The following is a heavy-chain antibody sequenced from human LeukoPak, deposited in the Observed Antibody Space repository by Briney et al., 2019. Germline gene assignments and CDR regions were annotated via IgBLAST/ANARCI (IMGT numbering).Heavy chain of an antibody. CDR3: AKDYDSRGYYFHH. D-gene: IGHD3-22*01. CDR1: GFIFSSYA. J-gene: IGHJ1*01. Sequence: PGGSLRLSCEASGFIFSSYAMSWVRQAPGKGLEWVSAISGSGGSTDYADSVKGWFTISRDTSRNTLNLQMNSLRAEDTAIYYCAKDYDSRGYYFHHWGQGTLVTVSS. V-gene: IGHV3-23*01. CDR2: ISGSGGST.